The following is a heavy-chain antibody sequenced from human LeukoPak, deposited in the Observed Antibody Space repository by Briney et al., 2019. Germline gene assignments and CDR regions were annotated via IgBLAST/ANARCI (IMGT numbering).Heavy chain of an antibody. D-gene: IGHD1-26*01. Sequence: ASVKVSCKASGGTFSSYAISWVRQATGQGLEWMGWMNPNSGNTGYAQKFQGRVTMTRNTSISTAYMELSSLRSEDTAVYYCVVGATTPTFDYWGQGTLVTVSS. CDR1: GGTFSSYA. J-gene: IGHJ4*02. V-gene: IGHV1-8*02. CDR2: MNPNSGNT. CDR3: VVGATTPTFDY.